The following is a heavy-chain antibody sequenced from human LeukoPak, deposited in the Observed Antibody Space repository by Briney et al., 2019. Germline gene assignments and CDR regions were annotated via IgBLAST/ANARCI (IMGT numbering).Heavy chain of an antibody. V-gene: IGHV4-59*01. CDR1: GGSISSYY. D-gene: IGHD3-10*01. CDR3: ARAPRVRGVIIPDY. CDR2: IYYSGST. Sequence: PSETLSLTCTVSGGSISSYYWSWIRQPPGKGLEWIGYIYYSGSTNYNPSLKSRVTISVDTSKNQFSLKLSSVTAADTAVYYCARAPRVRGVIIPDYWGQGTLVTVSS. J-gene: IGHJ4*02.